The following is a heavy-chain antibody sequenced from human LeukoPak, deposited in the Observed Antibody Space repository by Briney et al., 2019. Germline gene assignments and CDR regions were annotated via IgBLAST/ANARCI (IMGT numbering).Heavy chain of an antibody. V-gene: IGHV3-33*01. CDR2: RWHDGSKI. CDR1: ELILSNYA. J-gene: IGHJ4*02. D-gene: IGHD3-22*01. CDR3: AREDSGGYSLDS. Sequence: GGSLRLSCAASELILSNYAMYWVRQAPGKGLEWVAIRWHDGSKIYYADSVKGRFTISRDSAKNTLDLQMNSLTLEDTAVYYCAREDSGGYSLDSWGQGTLVTVSS.